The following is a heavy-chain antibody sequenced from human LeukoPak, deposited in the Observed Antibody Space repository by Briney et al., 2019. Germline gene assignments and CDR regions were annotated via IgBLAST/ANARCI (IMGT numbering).Heavy chain of an antibody. D-gene: IGHD3-16*02. CDR3: TRGRYYLDS. J-gene: IGHJ4*02. Sequence: PGGSLRLSCAGSGFIFNNYAMHWVRQPPGKGLEWVSGISWNSGTIDYADSVRGRFTISRDNAKNTLYLQMNSLRVEDTAVYFCTRGRYYLDSWGRGTLVTVSS. CDR1: GFIFNNYA. CDR2: ISWNSGTI. V-gene: IGHV3-9*01.